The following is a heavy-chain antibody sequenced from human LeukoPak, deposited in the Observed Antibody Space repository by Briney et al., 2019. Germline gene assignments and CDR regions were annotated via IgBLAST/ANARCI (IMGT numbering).Heavy chain of an antibody. V-gene: IGHV1-18*01. CDR2: ISAYNGNT. CDR3: ARSHSGSLRAPFDY. D-gene: IGHD3-22*01. J-gene: IGHJ4*02. CDR1: GYSFTNYG. Sequence: ASVKVSCKASGYSFTNYGFIWVRQAPRQGLEWMGWISAYNGNTAYAQKIQGRVTMTTDTSASTVYMDLRSLRSDDTAVYYCARSHSGSLRAPFDYWGQGTLVTVSS.